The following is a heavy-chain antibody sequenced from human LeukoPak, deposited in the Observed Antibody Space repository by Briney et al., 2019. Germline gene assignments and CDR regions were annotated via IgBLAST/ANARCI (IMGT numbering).Heavy chain of an antibody. V-gene: IGHV1-8*01. CDR3: ARNPYYGSYFYYYGMDV. CDR2: MNPNNGNT. D-gene: IGHD3-10*01. CDR1: GYTFTSYD. J-gene: IGHJ6*02. Sequence: ASVKVSCKASGYTFTSYDISWVRQATGQGLEWMGRMNPNNGNTGYAQKFQGRVTMTRNTSISTAYMELSSLRSEDTAVYYCARNPYYGSYFYYYGMDVWGQGTTVTVSS.